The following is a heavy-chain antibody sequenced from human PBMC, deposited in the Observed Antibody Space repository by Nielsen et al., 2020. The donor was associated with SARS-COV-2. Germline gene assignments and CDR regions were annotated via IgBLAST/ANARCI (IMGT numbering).Heavy chain of an antibody. CDR1: GCSFTSYW. CDR2: IYPGDSDT. V-gene: IGHV5-51*01. J-gene: IGHJ6*02. CDR3: ARQPIAAAGLYYYYGMDV. Sequence: GESLKISCKGSGCSFTSYWIGWVRQMPGKGLEWMGIIYPGDSDTRYSPSFQGQVTISADKSISTAYLQWSSLKASDTAMYYCARQPIAAAGLYYYYGMDVWGQGTTVTVSS. D-gene: IGHD6-13*01.